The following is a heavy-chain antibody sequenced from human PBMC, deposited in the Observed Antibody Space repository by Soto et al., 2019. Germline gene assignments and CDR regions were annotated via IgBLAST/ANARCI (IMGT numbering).Heavy chain of an antibody. Sequence: QVKLVQSGTEVKKPGASIKVSCKASGYSFATSGMTWVRQAPGQGLEWMAWISVYNGNTNYDQKLQDRVTMTTDTSTNTAYVEVRNLRSDDTAVYYCARAGQYYDASGYADWGQGTLVTVS. CDR3: ARAGQYYDASGYAD. V-gene: IGHV1-18*01. CDR1: GYSFATSG. D-gene: IGHD3-22*01. CDR2: ISVYNGNT. J-gene: IGHJ4*02.